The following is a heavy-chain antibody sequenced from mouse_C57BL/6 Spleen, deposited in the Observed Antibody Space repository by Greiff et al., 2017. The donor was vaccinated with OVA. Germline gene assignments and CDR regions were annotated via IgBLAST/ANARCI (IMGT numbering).Heavy chain of an antibody. CDR3: ASPGGYPSFAY. CDR1: GYTFTDYY. J-gene: IGHJ3*01. D-gene: IGHD2-2*01. Sequence: VQLQQSGPELVKPGASVKISCKASGYTFTDYYMNWVKQSHGKSLEWIGDINPNNGGTSYNQKFKGKATLTVDKSSSTAYMELRSLTPEDSAVYYCASPGGYPSFAYWGQGTLVTVSA. CDR2: INPNNGGT. V-gene: IGHV1-26*01.